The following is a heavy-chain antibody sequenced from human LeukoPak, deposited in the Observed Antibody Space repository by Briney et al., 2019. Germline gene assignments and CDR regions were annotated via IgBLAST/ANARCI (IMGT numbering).Heavy chain of an antibody. D-gene: IGHD2-2*02. V-gene: IGHV4-30-4*01. J-gene: IGHJ3*02. Sequence: SQTLSLTCTVSGGSISSGGYYWSWIRQPPGKGLEWIGYIYYSGSTCYNPSLKSRVTISVDTSKNQFSLKLSSVTAADTAVYYCARDPGAVPAGIRTYDAFDIWGQGTMVTVSS. CDR2: IYYSGST. CDR3: ARDPGAVPAGIRTYDAFDI. CDR1: GGSISSGGYY.